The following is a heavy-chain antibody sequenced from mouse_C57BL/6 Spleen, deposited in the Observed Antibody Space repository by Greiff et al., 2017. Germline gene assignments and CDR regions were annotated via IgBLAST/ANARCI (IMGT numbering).Heavy chain of an antibody. CDR2: IYPGDGDT. V-gene: IGHV1-80*01. J-gene: IGHJ4*01. Sequence: QVQLKQSGAELVKPGASVKISCKASGYAFSSYWMNWVKQRPGKGLEWIGQIYPGDGDTNYNGKFKGKATLTADKSSSTAYMQLSSLTSEDSAVYFCARSSGNYPYAMDYWGQGTSVTVSS. D-gene: IGHD2-1*01. CDR1: GYAFSSYW. CDR3: ARSSGNYPYAMDY.